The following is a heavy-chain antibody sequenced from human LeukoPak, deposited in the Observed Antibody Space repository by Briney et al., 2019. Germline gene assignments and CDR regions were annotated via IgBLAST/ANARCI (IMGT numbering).Heavy chain of an antibody. D-gene: IGHD2-2*01. J-gene: IGHJ5*02. Sequence: GGSLRLSCTASGFTFGDYAMSWFRQAPGKGLEWIGFIRSKAYGGTTEYAASVKGRFTISRDDSKSIAYLQMNSLKTEDTAVYYCTRAYTQLGFDPWGQGTLVTVSS. CDR1: GFTFGDYA. V-gene: IGHV3-49*03. CDR2: IRSKAYGGTT. CDR3: TRAYTQLGFDP.